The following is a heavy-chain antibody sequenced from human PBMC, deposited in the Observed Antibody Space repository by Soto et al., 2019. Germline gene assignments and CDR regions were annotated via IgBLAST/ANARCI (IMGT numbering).Heavy chain of an antibody. J-gene: IGHJ4*02. V-gene: IGHV4-61*01. CDR3: ARDIRGYSRAFDF. Sequence: PSETLSLTCTVPGDSVSSDNYYWTWIRQSPGKGLEWVGYIYSSGSTNYNPSLKSRVTISLHTSSNQFSLNLTSVTAADTAVYYCARDIRGYSRAFDFWGQGTLVTVSS. CDR1: GDSVSSDNYY. CDR2: IYSSGST. D-gene: IGHD5-18*01.